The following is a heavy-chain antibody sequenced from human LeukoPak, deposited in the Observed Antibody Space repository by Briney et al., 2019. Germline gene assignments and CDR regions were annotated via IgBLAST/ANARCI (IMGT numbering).Heavy chain of an antibody. CDR2: INHSGST. CDR1: GGSFSGYY. Sequence: PSETLSLTCAVYGGSFSGYYWSWIRQPPGKGLEWIGEINHSGSTNYNPSLKSRVTISVDTSKNQFSLKLSSVTAADTAMYYCARFSQYYDSPTHYLDYWGQGILVTVSS. D-gene: IGHD3-16*01. CDR3: ARFSQYYDSPTHYLDY. J-gene: IGHJ4*02. V-gene: IGHV4-34*01.